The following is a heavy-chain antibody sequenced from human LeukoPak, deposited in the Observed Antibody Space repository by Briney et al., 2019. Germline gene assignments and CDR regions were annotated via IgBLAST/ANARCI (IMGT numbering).Heavy chain of an antibody. J-gene: IGHJ4*02. CDR2: IKPDGSET. D-gene: IGHD3-3*01. CDR3: ARGRTLRFLATTTRTTYYFDY. V-gene: IGHV3-7*01. Sequence: GGSLRLSCAASGFTFSSYWMSWVRQAPGKGLEWVANIKPDGSETYYVVSVEGRFTISRNNAKSSLYLQMGSLRAEDMAVYYCARGRTLRFLATTTRTTYYFDYWGQGTLVTVSS. CDR1: GFTFSSYW.